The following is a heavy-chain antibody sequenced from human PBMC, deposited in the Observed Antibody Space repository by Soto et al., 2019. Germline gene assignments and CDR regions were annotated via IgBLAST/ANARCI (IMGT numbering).Heavy chain of an antibody. V-gene: IGHV3-30-3*01. D-gene: IGHD4-4*01. CDR3: ASPYSNYRYYYYGMDF. Sequence: QVQLVESGGGVVQPGRSLRLSCAASGFTFSSYAMHWVRQAPGKGLEWVAVISYDGSNKYYADSVKGRFTISRDNSKNTLYLQLNSLRAEDTAVYYCASPYSNYRYYYYGMDFWGQGTTVTVAS. CDR1: GFTFSSYA. J-gene: IGHJ6*02. CDR2: ISYDGSNK.